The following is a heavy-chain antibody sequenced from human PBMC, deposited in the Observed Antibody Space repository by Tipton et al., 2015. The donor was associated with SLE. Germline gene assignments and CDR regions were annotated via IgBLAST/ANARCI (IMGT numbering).Heavy chain of an antibody. V-gene: IGHV4-31*03. CDR2: IYSTGTN. D-gene: IGHD4-23*01. CDR3: ARERRDYGGNPFPYYFDY. J-gene: IGHJ4*02. CDR1: GGSFSSGGYF. Sequence: TLSLTCTASGGSFSSGGYFWSWVRQHPGMGLEWIGYIYSTGTNYYNPSLKSRVTMSVDTSKNQFSLKLSSVTAADTAVYYCARERRDYGGNPFPYYFDYWGQGTPVTVSS.